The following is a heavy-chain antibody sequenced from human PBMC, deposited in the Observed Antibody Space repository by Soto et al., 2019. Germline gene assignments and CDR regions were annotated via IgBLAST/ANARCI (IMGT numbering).Heavy chain of an antibody. V-gene: IGHV3-11*06. D-gene: IGHD2-2*01. Sequence: GGSLRLSCAASGFTFSDYYMSWIRQAPGKGLEWVSYISSSSSYTNYADSVKGRFTISRDNAKDSLYLQMNSLRAEDTAVYYCARLLGYCSSTSCPGPDYWGQGTLVTVSS. J-gene: IGHJ4*02. CDR2: ISSSSSYT. CDR1: GFTFSDYY. CDR3: ARLLGYCSSTSCPGPDY.